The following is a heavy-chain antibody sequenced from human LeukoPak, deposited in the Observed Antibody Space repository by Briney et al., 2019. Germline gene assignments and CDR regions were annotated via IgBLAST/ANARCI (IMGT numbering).Heavy chain of an antibody. CDR3: ARRREDNYGSAYAFDI. CDR2: IYPGDSDT. Sequence: GESLKISCKGSGYSFTSYWIGWVRQMPGKGLEWMGIIYPGDSDTRYSPSFQGQVTISADKSISTAYLQWSSLKASDTAMYYCARRREDNYGSAYAFDIWGQGTMVTVSS. J-gene: IGHJ3*02. V-gene: IGHV5-51*01. CDR1: GYSFTSYW. D-gene: IGHD3-10*01.